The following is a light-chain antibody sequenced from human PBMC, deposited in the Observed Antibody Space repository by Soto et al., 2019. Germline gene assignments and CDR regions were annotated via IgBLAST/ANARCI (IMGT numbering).Light chain of an antibody. CDR1: QSVSSY. V-gene: IGKV3-20*01. CDR2: GAS. J-gene: IGKJ3*01. CDR3: QQYGSSPLFT. Sequence: EIVLTQSPATLSLSPGERATLSCRASQSVSSYLAWYQQKPGQAPRLLIYGASSRATGIPDRFSGGGSGTDFTLTISRLEPEDFAVYYCQQYGSSPLFTFGPGTKVDIK.